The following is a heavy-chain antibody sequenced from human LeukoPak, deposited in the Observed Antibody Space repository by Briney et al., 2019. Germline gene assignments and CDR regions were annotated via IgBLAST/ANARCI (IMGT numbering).Heavy chain of an antibody. Sequence: KPSETLSLTCTVSGGSISSSYWSWIRQPPGKGLEWIGYIYYSGSGSTNYNPSLKSRVSISVDTSKNHFSLKLSSVTAADTAVYYCARRGGHGGSFDYWGQGTLVTVSS. CDR1: GGSISSSY. D-gene: IGHD4-23*01. CDR3: ARRGGHGGSFDY. J-gene: IGHJ4*02. V-gene: IGHV4-59*08. CDR2: IYYSGSGST.